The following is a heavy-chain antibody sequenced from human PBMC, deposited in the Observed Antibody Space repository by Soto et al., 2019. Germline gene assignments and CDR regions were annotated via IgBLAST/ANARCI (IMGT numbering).Heavy chain of an antibody. V-gene: IGHV1-69*13. CDR2: IIPIFGTA. D-gene: IGHD3-22*01. CDR3: ARDPERDYYDSSGSTEGY. J-gene: IGHJ4*02. CDR1: GGTFSSYA. Sequence: PSVKVSCKASGGTFSSYAISWVRQAPGQGLEWMGGIIPIFGTANYAQKFQGRVTITADESTSTAYMELSSLRSEDTAVYYCARDPERDYYDSSGSTEGYWGQGTLVTVSS.